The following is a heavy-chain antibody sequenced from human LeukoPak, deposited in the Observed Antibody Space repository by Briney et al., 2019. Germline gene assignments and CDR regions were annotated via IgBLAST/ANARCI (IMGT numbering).Heavy chain of an antibody. J-gene: IGHJ5*02. CDR3: EKARIAAAGTIDWFDP. CDR2: IRYDGSNK. CDR1: GFTFSSYG. D-gene: IGHD6-13*01. V-gene: IGHV3-30*02. Sequence: GGSLRLSCAASGFTFSSYGMHWVRQAPGKGLEWVAFIRYDGSNKYYADSVKGRYTISRDNSKNTLYLQMNSLRAEDTAVYYCEKARIAAAGTIDWFDPWGQGTLVTVSS.